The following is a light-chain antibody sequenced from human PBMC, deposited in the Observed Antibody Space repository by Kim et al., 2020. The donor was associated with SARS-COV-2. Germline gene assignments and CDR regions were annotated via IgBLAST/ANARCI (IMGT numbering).Light chain of an antibody. CDR1: SSDVGNYNL. V-gene: IGLV2-23*02. J-gene: IGLJ1*01. CDR2: EVT. CDR3: CSYAGSSTSV. Sequence: QSALTQPASVSGSPGQSITISCTGTSSDVGNYNLVSWYQQHPGKAPKLKIYEVTKRPSGVSNRFSGSKSGNTASLTISGLQAEDEADYYYCSYAGSSTSVFGTGTKVTVL.